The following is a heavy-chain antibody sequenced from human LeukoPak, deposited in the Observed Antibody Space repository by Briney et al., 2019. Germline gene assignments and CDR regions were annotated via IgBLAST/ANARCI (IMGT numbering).Heavy chain of an antibody. Sequence: SETVYLTCSVSVGDIAVDQYDWGWIRQPPGKGLEWIGSGLYTGNTYSNPSLRSRVTISVDTSKNEFSLKMNSVTAADTAVYYCAREHRSSKYFDSWGQGALMIVSS. D-gene: IGHD6-6*01. J-gene: IGHJ4*02. CDR2: GLYTGNT. V-gene: IGHV4-39*02. CDR3: AREHRSSKYFDS. CDR1: VGDIAVDQYD.